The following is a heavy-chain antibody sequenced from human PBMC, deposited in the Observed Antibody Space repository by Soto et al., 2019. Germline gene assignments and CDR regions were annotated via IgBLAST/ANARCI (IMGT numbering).Heavy chain of an antibody. CDR3: AKGGVVAVTPFDY. CDR1: GFTFSSYA. CDR2: VSGSGGST. Sequence: EVQLLESGGGLVQPGGSLRLSCAASGFTFSSYAMSWVRQAPGKGLEWVSAVSGSGGSTYYADSVKGRFTISRDNSKNTLYLQMNSLRAEDTAVYYCAKGGVVAVTPFDYWGQGPLVTVSS. D-gene: IGHD2-15*01. J-gene: IGHJ4*02. V-gene: IGHV3-23*01.